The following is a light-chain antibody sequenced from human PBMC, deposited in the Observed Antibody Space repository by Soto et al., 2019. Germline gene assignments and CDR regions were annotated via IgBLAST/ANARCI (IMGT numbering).Light chain of an antibody. V-gene: IGLV6-57*03. Sequence: NFMLTQPHSVSEPPGKTVTISCTRSSGSIASNYVQWYQQRPGSAPTTVIYEDNQRPSGVPDRFSGSIDSSSNSASLTISGLKTEDEADYYCQSYDSSNLWVFGGGTKLTVL. CDR3: QSYDSSNLWV. CDR1: SGSIASNY. CDR2: EDN. J-gene: IGLJ3*02.